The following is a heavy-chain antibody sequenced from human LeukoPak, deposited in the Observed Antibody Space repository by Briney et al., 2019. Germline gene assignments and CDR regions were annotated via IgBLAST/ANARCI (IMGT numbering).Heavy chain of an antibody. Sequence: PSETLSLTCTVSGGSVSRGGSYWGWIRQPPGKGLEWIGSIDYSGSTYYNPSLKSRVTISVDTSKNQFSLKLSSVTAADTAVYYCARYDYDYVWGSYRYSLANHFDYWGQGTLVTVSS. CDR2: IDYSGST. J-gene: IGHJ4*01. V-gene: IGHV4-39*01. CDR3: ARYDYDYVWGSYRYSLANHFDY. D-gene: IGHD3-16*02. CDR1: GGSVSRGGSY.